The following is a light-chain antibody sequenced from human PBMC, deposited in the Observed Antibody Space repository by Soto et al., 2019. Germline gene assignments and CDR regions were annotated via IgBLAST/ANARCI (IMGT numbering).Light chain of an antibody. V-gene: IGKV1-33*01. J-gene: IGKJ1*01. CDR3: QQYDNLLPWT. CDR1: QDISNY. CDR2: DAS. Sequence: DIQMTQSPSSLSASVGDRVTITCQASQDISNYLNWYQQKPGKAPKLLIYDASNLETGGPSRFSGSGSGTDFTFTISSLQPDDIATYYCQQYDNLLPWTFGQGTKVEIK.